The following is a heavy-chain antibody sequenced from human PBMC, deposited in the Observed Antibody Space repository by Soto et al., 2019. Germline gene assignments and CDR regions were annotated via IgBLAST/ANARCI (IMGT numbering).Heavy chain of an antibody. J-gene: IGHJ6*03. V-gene: IGHV1-2*04. CDR1: GDRFTDYY. CDR3: ARESGGATATLDYYYFYMDV. Sequence: QVQLVQSGAEVKEPGASVTVSCRASGDRFTDYYMHWVRQAPGQGLEWMGWINPNSGVTKYAQKLQGWVTMTRDTSSRTVYMQVSRLRFDDTAIYYCARESGGATATLDYYYFYMDVWGTGTTVTVSS. CDR2: INPNSGVT. D-gene: IGHD5-12*01.